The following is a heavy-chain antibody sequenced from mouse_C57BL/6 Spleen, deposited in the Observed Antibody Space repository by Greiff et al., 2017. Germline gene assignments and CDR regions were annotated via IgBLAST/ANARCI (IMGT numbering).Heavy chain of an antibody. D-gene: IGHD1-1*01. V-gene: IGHV14-3*01. CDR2: IDPANGNT. CDR1: GFNIKNTY. Sequence: VQLQQPVAELVRPGASVKLSCTASGFNIKNTYMHWVKQRPEQGLEWIGRIDPANGNTKYAPKFQGKATITADTSSNTAYLQLSSLTSEDTAIYYCARPLYYGSSYWYFDVWGTGTTVTVSS. J-gene: IGHJ1*03. CDR3: ARPLYYGSSYWYFDV.